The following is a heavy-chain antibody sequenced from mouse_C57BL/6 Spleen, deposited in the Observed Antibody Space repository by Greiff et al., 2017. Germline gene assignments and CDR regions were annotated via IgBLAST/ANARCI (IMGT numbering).Heavy chain of an antibody. D-gene: IGHD1-1*01. V-gene: IGHV1-9*01. Sequence: VQVVESGAELMKPGASVKLSCKATGYTFTGYWIEWVKQRPGHGLEWIGEILPGSGSTNYNEKFKGKATFTADTSSNTAYMQLSSLTTEDSAIYYCARQDDYYGSSYDYFDYWGQGTTLTVSS. CDR1: GYTFTGYW. J-gene: IGHJ2*01. CDR2: ILPGSGST. CDR3: ARQDDYYGSSYDYFDY.